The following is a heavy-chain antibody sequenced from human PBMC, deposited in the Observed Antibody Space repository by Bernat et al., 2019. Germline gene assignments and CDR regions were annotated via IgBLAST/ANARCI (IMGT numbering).Heavy chain of an antibody. Sequence: EVQLVESGGGLVKPGGSLRLSCAASGFTFSSYSMNWVRQAPGQGLEWVSSISSSSSYIYYADSVKGRFTISRDNAKNSLYLQMNSLRAEDTAVYYCARDGSSSWIPYDYWGQGTLVTVSS. CDR3: ARDGSSSWIPYDY. CDR1: GFTFSSYS. J-gene: IGHJ4*02. V-gene: IGHV3-21*01. CDR2: ISSSSSYI. D-gene: IGHD6-13*01.